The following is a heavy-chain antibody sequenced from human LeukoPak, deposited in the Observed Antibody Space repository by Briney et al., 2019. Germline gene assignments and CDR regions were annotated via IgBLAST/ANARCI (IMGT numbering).Heavy chain of an antibody. J-gene: IGHJ3*02. D-gene: IGHD3-16*02. CDR2: ISGSGGST. V-gene: IGHV3-23*01. Sequence: GGSLRLSCAASGFTFSSYAMSWVRQAPGKGLEWVSAISGSGGSTYYADSVKGRFTISSDNSKTPLYLQMNTLSAQDPAVYYCAKGDIYDYVWGSYRPLENDAFDIWGQGTMVTVSS. CDR3: AKGDIYDYVWGSYRPLENDAFDI. CDR1: GFTFSSYA.